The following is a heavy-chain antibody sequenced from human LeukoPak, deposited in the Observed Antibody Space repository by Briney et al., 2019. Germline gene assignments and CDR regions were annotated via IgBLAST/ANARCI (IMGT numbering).Heavy chain of an antibody. J-gene: IGHJ4*02. CDR2: IYYSGST. CDR3: AATTPDHCSGGSCYSSYFDY. Sequence: SQTLSLTCTVSGGSISSGDYYWSWIRQPPGKGLEWIGYIYYSGSTNYNPSLKSRVTISVDTSKNQFSLKLSSVTAADTAVYYCAATTPDHCSGGSCYSSYFDYWGQGTLVTVSS. CDR1: GGSISSGDYY. D-gene: IGHD2-15*01. V-gene: IGHV4-30-4*01.